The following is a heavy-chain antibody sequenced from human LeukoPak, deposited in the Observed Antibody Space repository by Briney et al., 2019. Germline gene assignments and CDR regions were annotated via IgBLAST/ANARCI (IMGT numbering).Heavy chain of an antibody. CDR2: ISSSSTYI. D-gene: IGHD3-10*01. CDR3: TRNLDFGSGGSFAV. J-gene: IGHJ4*02. V-gene: IGHV3-21*01. CDR1: GFTFSSYT. Sequence: GGSLRLSCAASGFTFSSYTMTWVRQAPGKGLEWVSFISSSSTYIYYADSVKGRFTISRDNAKNSLYLQMNSLRAEDTAVYYCTRNLDFGSGGSFAVWGQGTLVTVSS.